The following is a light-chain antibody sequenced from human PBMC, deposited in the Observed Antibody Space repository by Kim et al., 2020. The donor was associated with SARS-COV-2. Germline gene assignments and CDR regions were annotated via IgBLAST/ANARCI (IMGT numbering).Light chain of an antibody. CDR1: KSINNK. CDR3: QQYNTWTSLS. Sequence: SPGETATLSCRASKSINNKLAWYQQKHGQAPRLLIYDASTRATGISARFSGSGSGTEFTLTISSLQSEDFAVYHCQQYNTWTSLSFGGGTKVDIK. V-gene: IGKV3-15*01. J-gene: IGKJ4*01. CDR2: DAS.